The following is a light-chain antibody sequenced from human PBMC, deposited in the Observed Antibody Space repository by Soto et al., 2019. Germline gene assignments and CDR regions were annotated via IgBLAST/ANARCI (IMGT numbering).Light chain of an antibody. V-gene: IGKV1-33*01. CDR2: DAS. CDR1: QDIKNY. J-gene: IGKJ4*01. CDR3: QQYDNLPLT. Sequence: DIQMTQSPSSLSASVGGRVSITCQASQDIKNYLNWYQQKSGKDPKLLIYDASDLETGVPSRFSGSGSGTDFTFTINSLQPEDIATYYCQQYDNLPLTFGGGTKVDIK.